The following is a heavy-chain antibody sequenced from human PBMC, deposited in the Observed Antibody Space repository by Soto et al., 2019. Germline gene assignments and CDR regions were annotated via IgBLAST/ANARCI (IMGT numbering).Heavy chain of an antibody. CDR2: IYYSGST. V-gene: IGHV4-39*01. CDR1: GGSISSSSYY. CDR3: ARLGSQQLVPIDY. D-gene: IGHD6-13*01. Sequence: NPSETLSLTCTVSGGSISSSSYYWGWIRQPPGKGLEWIGSIYYSGSTYYNPSLKSRVTISVDTSKNQFSLKLSSVTAADTAVYYCARLGSQQLVPIDYWGQGTLVTVSS. J-gene: IGHJ4*02.